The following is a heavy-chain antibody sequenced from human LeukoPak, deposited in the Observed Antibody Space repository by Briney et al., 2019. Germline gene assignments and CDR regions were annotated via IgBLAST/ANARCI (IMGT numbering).Heavy chain of an antibody. J-gene: IGHJ4*02. CDR1: GYPFSTHG. Sequence: ASVKVSCKASGYPFSTHGITWVRQPPGQGLKWMGWISANNGNTNYAQKLQGRVTVTTDTSTSIAYMELRSLRSDDTAVYYCAREGTAGRYYFDYWGQGTLVTVSS. D-gene: IGHD3-10*01. CDR2: ISANNGNT. CDR3: AREGTAGRYYFDY. V-gene: IGHV1-18*01.